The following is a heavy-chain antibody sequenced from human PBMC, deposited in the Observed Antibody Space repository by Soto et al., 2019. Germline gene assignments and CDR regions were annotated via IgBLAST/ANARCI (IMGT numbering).Heavy chain of an antibody. D-gene: IGHD1-26*01. CDR3: NRAPGWPIGVVDF. V-gene: IGHV3-49*04. CDR2: IRSKAYCGTT. Sequence: GGSLRLSYPASGFTFGDYSMSLVRQATGKGLAWVGFIRSKAYCGTTEYAASVKGRFTISRDDSKSIAYLQMNSLKTEDTSVYSWNRAPGWPIGVVDFWGQGTIVNVSS. CDR1: GFTFGDYS. J-gene: IGHJ3*01.